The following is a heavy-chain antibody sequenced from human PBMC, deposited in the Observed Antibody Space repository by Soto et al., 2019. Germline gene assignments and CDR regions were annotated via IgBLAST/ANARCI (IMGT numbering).Heavy chain of an antibody. Sequence: ASVKVSCKASGYTFSSYAMHWVRQAPGQRLEWMGWINAGNGNTKYSQKFQGRVTITRDTSASTAYMELSSLRSEDTAVYSCARGPNPYFFDYWGQGTLVTVSS. J-gene: IGHJ4*02. CDR1: GYTFSSYA. V-gene: IGHV1-3*01. CDR2: INAGNGNT. CDR3: ARGPNPYFFDY.